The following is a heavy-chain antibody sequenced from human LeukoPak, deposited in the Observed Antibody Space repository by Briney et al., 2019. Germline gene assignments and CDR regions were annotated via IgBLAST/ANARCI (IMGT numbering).Heavy chain of an antibody. V-gene: IGHV3-21*01. CDR3: TRDPLLSPYYFDY. CDR2: ITSSSTYI. D-gene: IGHD3-16*02. Sequence: GGSLRLSCAASGFTFSSYAMNWVRQAPGKGLEWVSSITSSSTYIYYADSVKGRFTISRDTAKNSLYLQMNSLRAEDTAVYYCTRDPLLSPYYFDYWGQGTLVTVSS. J-gene: IGHJ4*02. CDR1: GFTFSSYA.